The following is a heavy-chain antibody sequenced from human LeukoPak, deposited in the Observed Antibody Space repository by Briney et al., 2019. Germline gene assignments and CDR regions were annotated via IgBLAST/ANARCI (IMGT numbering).Heavy chain of an antibody. V-gene: IGHV1-69*04. Sequence: SVKVSCKASGGTFSSYAISWVRQAPGQGLEWMGRIIPILGIANYAQKFQGRVTITADKSTSTAYMELSSLRSEDTAVYYCATGRYSGSYPAAFDIWGQGTMVTVSS. CDR3: ATGRYSGSYPAAFDI. CDR2: IIPILGIA. D-gene: IGHD1-26*01. CDR1: GGTFSSYA. J-gene: IGHJ3*02.